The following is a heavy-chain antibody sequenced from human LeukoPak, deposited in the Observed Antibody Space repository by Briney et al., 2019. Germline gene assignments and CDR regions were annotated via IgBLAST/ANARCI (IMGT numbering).Heavy chain of an antibody. J-gene: IGHJ4*02. V-gene: IGHV4-34*01. CDR2: INHSGST. CDR1: GESFRGYY. CDR3: ARSGIAAWYYFDY. Sequence: PSETLCLTCAVSGESFRGYYWSWIRQPPGKGLEWIGEINHSGSTNYNPSPKSRVTISVDTSKNQFSLKLSSVTAADTAVYYCARSGIAAWYYFDYWGQGTLVTVSS. D-gene: IGHD6-13*01.